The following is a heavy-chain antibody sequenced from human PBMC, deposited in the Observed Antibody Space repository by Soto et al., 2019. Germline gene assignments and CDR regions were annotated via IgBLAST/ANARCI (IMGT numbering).Heavy chain of an antibody. Sequence: GGSLRLSCAASGFTFSSYDMHWVRQATGKGLEWVSAIGTAGDTYYPGSVKGRFTISRENAKNSLYLQMNSLRAEDTAVYYCARRSRVRFLEWTIGMDVWGQGTTVTVSS. J-gene: IGHJ6*02. CDR1: GFTFSSYD. CDR2: IGTAGDT. V-gene: IGHV3-13*01. CDR3: ARRSRVRFLEWTIGMDV. D-gene: IGHD3-3*01.